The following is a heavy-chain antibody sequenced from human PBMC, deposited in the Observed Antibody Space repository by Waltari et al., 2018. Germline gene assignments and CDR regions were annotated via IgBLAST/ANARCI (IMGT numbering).Heavy chain of an antibody. D-gene: IGHD6-6*01. V-gene: IGHV3-13*01. J-gene: IGHJ4*02. CDR1: GFTFSSYD. Sequence: EVQLVESGGGLVQPGGSLRLSCAASGFTFSSYDMHWVRQATGKGLEWVSAIGTAGDTYYPGSVKGRFTISRENAKNSLYLQMNSLRAGDTAVYYCAREEPVGGQLLVGYWGQGTLVTVSS. CDR3: AREEPVGGQLLVGY. CDR2: IGTAGDT.